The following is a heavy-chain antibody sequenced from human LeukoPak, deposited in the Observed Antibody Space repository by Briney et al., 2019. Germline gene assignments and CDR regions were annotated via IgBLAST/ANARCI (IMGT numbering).Heavy chain of an antibody. CDR1: GYTFTIST. CDR2: ISAYNGDT. Sequence: GASVKVSCKASGYTFTISTFSWVRQAPGQGREWMGWISAYNGDTHFAQKLQGRVTMTTDTSTSTAYMELRGLRSDDTAVYYCARTSITMVRGVIFPYSFDYWGQGTLVTVSS. CDR3: ARTSITMVRGVIFPYSFDY. V-gene: IGHV1-18*01. D-gene: IGHD3-10*01. J-gene: IGHJ4*02.